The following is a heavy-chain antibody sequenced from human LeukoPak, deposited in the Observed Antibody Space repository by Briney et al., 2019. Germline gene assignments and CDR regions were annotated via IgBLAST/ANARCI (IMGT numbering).Heavy chain of an antibody. D-gene: IGHD2/OR15-2a*01. Sequence: HPSETLSLTCAVSGGSISSSNWWSWVRQPPGKGLEWIGEIYHSGSTNYNPSLKSRVTISVDKSKNQFSLKLSSVTAADTAVYYCAKLDPVIRLGFGYWGQGTLVNVSS. J-gene: IGHJ4*02. V-gene: IGHV4-4*02. CDR2: IYHSGST. CDR3: AKLDPVIRLGFGY. CDR1: GGSISSSNW.